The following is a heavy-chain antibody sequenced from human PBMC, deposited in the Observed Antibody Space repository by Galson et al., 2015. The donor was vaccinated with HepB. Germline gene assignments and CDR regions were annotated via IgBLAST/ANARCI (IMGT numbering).Heavy chain of an antibody. D-gene: IGHD3-10*01. J-gene: IGHJ4*02. V-gene: IGHV4-30-2*01. CDR2: IFHSGST. Sequence: TLSLTCAVSGGSISSGGYSRSWIRRPPGKGLEWIGYIFHSGSTYYNPSLKSRVTISVDRSKNQFSLKLSSVTAADTAVYYCARVHPTMAAFDYWGLGTQVTVSS. CDR1: GGSISSGGYS. CDR3: ARVHPTMAAFDY.